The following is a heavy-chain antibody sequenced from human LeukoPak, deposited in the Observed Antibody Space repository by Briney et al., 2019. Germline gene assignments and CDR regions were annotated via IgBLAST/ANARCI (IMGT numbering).Heavy chain of an antibody. D-gene: IGHD2-15*01. CDR1: GGSISSYY. J-gene: IGHJ5*02. Sequence: SETLSLTCTVSGGSISSYYWSWIRQPAGKGLEWIGRIYTSGSTNYNPSLKSRVTMSVDTSKNQFSLKLSSVTAADTAVYYCVRAYCSGGSCYSSRGMFDPWGHGTLVTVSS. CDR3: VRAYCSGGSCYSSRGMFDP. V-gene: IGHV4-4*07. CDR2: IYTSGST.